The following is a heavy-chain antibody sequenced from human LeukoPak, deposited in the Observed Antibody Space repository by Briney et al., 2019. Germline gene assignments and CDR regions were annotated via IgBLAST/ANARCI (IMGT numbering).Heavy chain of an antibody. Sequence: GGSLRLSCGASGFRFSTYWMSWVRQAPGKGLEWVANIKEDGSEKYYVDSVKGRFTISRDNSKNTLYLQMGSLRAEDMAVYYCARSCGGDCYLLWDAFDIWGQGTMVTVSS. D-gene: IGHD2-21*02. CDR3: ARSCGGDCYLLWDAFDI. CDR2: IKEDGSEK. J-gene: IGHJ3*02. V-gene: IGHV3-7*04. CDR1: GFRFSTYW.